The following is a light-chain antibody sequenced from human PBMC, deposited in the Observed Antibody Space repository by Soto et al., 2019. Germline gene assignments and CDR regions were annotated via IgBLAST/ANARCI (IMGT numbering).Light chain of an antibody. Sequence: QSVLTQPASVSGSPGQSITISCSGTSSDVGGYKYVSWYQQHPGKAPKLMIYEVGNRPSGVSQRFSGSKSGNTASLTIFGLQAEDEADYYCISYTSSSTLVFGGGTKLTVL. CDR2: EVG. CDR3: ISYTSSSTLV. V-gene: IGLV2-14*01. J-gene: IGLJ3*02. CDR1: SSDVGGYKY.